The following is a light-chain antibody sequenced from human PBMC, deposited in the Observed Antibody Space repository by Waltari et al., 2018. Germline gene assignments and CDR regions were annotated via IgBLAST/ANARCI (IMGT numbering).Light chain of an antibody. CDR2: DFS. Sequence: QSALTQPAPVSGSPGQSITISCTGTSSDVCGYDYVSCYQQHPGKAPKLMIDDFSIRPSGVSNRFSGSKSGNTASLTISGLQADDEADYYCGSYTSSITLVFGGGTKLTVL. CDR1: SSDVCGYDY. V-gene: IGLV2-14*03. CDR3: GSYTSSITLV. J-gene: IGLJ2*01.